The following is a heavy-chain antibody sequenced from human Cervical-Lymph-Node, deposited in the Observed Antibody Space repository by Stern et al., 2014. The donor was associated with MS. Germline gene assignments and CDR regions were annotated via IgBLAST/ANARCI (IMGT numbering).Heavy chain of an antibody. Sequence: QVQLQESGPGLVKPSQTLSLTCTVSGGSISSGGYYWSWIRQQPGKGLEWIAYIYYSGGTYYNPSLKSRLTISVDTSKNQFSLKLSSVTAADTAVYYCARSPGYSSSWYPYYFDYWGQGTLVTVSS. CDR3: ARSPGYSSSWYPYYFDY. D-gene: IGHD6-13*01. CDR1: GGSISSGGYY. V-gene: IGHV4-31*03. CDR2: IYYSGGT. J-gene: IGHJ4*02.